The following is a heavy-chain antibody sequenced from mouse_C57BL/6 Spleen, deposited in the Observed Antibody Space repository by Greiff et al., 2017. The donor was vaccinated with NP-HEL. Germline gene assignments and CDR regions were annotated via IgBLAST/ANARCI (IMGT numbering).Heavy chain of an antibody. CDR1: GYTFTDYY. V-gene: IGHV1-76*01. CDR2: IYPGSGNT. Sequence: VQLQQSGAELVRPGASVKLSCKASGYTFTDYYINWVKQRPGQGLEWIARIYPGSGNTYYNEKFKGKATLTAEKSSSTAYMQLSSLTSEDSAFYFCARGSTVVATEGYFDVWGTGTTVTVSS. D-gene: IGHD1-1*01. J-gene: IGHJ1*03. CDR3: ARGSTVVATEGYFDV.